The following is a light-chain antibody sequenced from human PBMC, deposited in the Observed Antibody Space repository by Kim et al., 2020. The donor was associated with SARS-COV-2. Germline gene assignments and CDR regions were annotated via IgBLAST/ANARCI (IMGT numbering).Light chain of an antibody. CDR3: LLSFSTIRV. Sequence: PGGTVTLTGDSRPGAVTSDHYPYWFQQKPGQAPRTLIYDTDNKHSWTPARFSGSLLGGKAALTLSGAQPEDEADYYCLLSFSTIRVFGGGTKLTVL. CDR1: PGAVTSDHY. V-gene: IGLV7-46*01. CDR2: DTD. J-gene: IGLJ3*02.